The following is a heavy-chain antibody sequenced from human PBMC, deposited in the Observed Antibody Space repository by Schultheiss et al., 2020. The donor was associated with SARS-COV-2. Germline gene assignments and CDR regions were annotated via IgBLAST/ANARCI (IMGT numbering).Heavy chain of an antibody. Sequence: VGSLRLSCAASGFTFSSYAMSWIRQAPGKGLEWVSYISSSGSTIYYADSVKGRFTISRDNAKNSPYLQMNSLRAEDTALYYCARDQPSRIQLWLPYGMDVWGQGTTVTVSS. CDR1: GFTFSSYA. J-gene: IGHJ6*02. CDR3: ARDQPSRIQLWLPYGMDV. V-gene: IGHV3-11*01. D-gene: IGHD5-18*01. CDR2: ISSSGSTI.